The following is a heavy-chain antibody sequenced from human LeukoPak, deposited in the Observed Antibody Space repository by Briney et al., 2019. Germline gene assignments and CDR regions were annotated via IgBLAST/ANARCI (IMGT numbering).Heavy chain of an antibody. Sequence: GGSLRLSCAASGFTFSSYGMHWVRQAPGKGLEWVAVISYDGSNKYYADSVKGRFTISRDNSKNTLYLQMNSLRAEDTAVYYCARDYDYVWGSYLYWGQGTLVTVSS. CDR3: ARDYDYVWGSYLY. CDR2: ISYDGSNK. CDR1: GFTFSSYG. V-gene: IGHV3-30*03. J-gene: IGHJ4*02. D-gene: IGHD3-16*02.